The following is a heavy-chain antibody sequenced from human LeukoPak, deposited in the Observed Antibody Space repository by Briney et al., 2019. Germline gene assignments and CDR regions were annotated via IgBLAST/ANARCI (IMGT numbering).Heavy chain of an antibody. CDR2: IKTDGSRT. CDR1: GFTFSSYW. J-gene: IGHJ6*03. V-gene: IGHV3-74*01. Sequence: GGSLRLSCAASGFTFSSYWMHWVRQVPGKGLVWVSHIKTDGSRTTYADSVKGRFTISRDNAKNTVYLQMNSLSAEDTALYYCARGFRYYQYYMDVWGKGTTVTVSS. D-gene: IGHD3-16*02. CDR3: ARGFRYYQYYMDV.